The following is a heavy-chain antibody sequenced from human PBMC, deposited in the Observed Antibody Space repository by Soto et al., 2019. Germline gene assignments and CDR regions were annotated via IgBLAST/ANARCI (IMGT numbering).Heavy chain of an antibody. V-gene: IGHV4-61*05. CDR2: IFHSGST. CDR3: ARVPSP. Sequence: SETLSRTCTVSGDSITSNSYFWAWIRQPPGKGLEWIGEIFHSGSTNYNPSLKTRVTISVDKSKNQFSLKLSSVTAADTAVYYCARVPSPWGQGTPVTVSS. J-gene: IGHJ5*02. CDR1: GDSITSNSYF.